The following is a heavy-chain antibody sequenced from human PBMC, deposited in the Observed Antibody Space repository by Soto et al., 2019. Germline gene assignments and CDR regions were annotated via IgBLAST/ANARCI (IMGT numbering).Heavy chain of an antibody. D-gene: IGHD5-12*01. CDR3: ARTSSGYESDY. J-gene: IGHJ4*02. CDR1: SGSFTGYY. V-gene: IGHV4-34*01. CDR2: INHSXST. Sequence: XXTLSLTCAVYSGSFTGYYWSWIRQPPGKGMEWIGXINHSXSTNYKQSLKXXVTISVDTXKNQLSLKLSSVNDADKDVYYCARTSSGYESDYWGQGTLVTVYS.